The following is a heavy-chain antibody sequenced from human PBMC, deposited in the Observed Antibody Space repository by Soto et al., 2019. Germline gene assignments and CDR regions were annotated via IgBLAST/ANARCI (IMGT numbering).Heavy chain of an antibody. V-gene: IGHV1-69*01. Sequence: QVQLVQSGAEVKKPGSSVKVSCKTSGGTFSSYDINWVRQAPGQGFECMGGIIPIFATANYAQDFQGRVTITADESTSTAYMELRSLRSEDTAVYYCTTYYYGMDVWGQGTTITVS. CDR2: IIPIFATA. CDR1: GGTFSSYD. CDR3: TTYYYGMDV. J-gene: IGHJ6*02.